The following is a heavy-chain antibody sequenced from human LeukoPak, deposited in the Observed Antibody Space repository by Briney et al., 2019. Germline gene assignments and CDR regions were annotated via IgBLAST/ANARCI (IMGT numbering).Heavy chain of an antibody. Sequence: SGTLSLTCGVSGGSISGTNWWSWVRQPPGQGLEWNGEISLAGQTNYNPSLNGRLTMSLDKSSNQLSLHLTSVTAADTATYFCSRESGPFCPFGYWGQGTLVIVSS. CDR1: GGSISGTNW. J-gene: IGHJ4*02. V-gene: IGHV4-4*02. D-gene: IGHD1-26*01. CDR3: SRESGPFCPFGY. CDR2: ISLAGQT.